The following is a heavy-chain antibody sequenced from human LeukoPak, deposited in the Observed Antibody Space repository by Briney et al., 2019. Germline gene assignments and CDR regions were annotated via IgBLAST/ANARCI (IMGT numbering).Heavy chain of an antibody. CDR1: GGSISSYY. CDR2: IYYSGST. Sequence: ETLSLTCTVSGGSISSYYWSWIRQPPGKGLEWIGYIYYSGSTNYNPSLKSRVTISVDTSKNQFSLKLSSVTAADTAVYYCARSPPCYRDWFDPWGQGTLVTVSS. CDR3: ARSPPCYRDWFDP. J-gene: IGHJ5*02. D-gene: IGHD3-16*02. V-gene: IGHV4-59*01.